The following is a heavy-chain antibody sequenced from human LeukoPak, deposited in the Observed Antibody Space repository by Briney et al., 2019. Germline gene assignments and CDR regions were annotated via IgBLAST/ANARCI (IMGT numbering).Heavy chain of an antibody. CDR1: GFTFSSYS. CDR2: ISSSSSYI. Sequence: GGSLRLSCAASGFTFSSYSMNWVRQAPGKGLEWVSSISSSSSYIYYADSVKGRFTISRDNAKNSLYLQMNSLRAEDTAVYYCARGGYDYVWGSSGGDSWGQGTLVTVSS. V-gene: IGHV3-21*01. J-gene: IGHJ4*02. CDR3: ARGGYDYVWGSSGGDS. D-gene: IGHD3-16*01.